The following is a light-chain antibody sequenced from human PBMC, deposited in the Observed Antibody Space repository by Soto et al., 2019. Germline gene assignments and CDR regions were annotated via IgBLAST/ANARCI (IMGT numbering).Light chain of an antibody. CDR1: QSVSSN. CDR3: QQYNNWPRA. CDR2: GAS. J-gene: IGKJ5*01. Sequence: EIVMTQSPATLSVSPGERATLSCRASQSVSSNLAWYQQKPGQAPRLLIYGASTRATGIPARFSGSGSGTEFTLTISGLQSEDVSVDYCQQYNNWPRAFGQGTRLEIK. V-gene: IGKV3-15*01.